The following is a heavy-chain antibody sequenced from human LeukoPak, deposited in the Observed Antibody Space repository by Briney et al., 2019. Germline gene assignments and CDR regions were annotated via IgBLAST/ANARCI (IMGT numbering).Heavy chain of an antibody. V-gene: IGHV3-7*01. D-gene: IGHD3-10*01. Sequence: GGSLRFSCVASGFSFSGFSVSWGRTAPGEGVEWVAKMNGYGSEIFYVGSVKGRFTISRDNAKNSLYLQMNSLTVEDTGVYYCAKVAKYYYGSETYYFFEHWGQGTPVTASS. J-gene: IGHJ4*02. CDR2: MNGYGSEI. CDR3: AKVAKYYYGSETYYFFEH. CDR1: GFSFSGFS.